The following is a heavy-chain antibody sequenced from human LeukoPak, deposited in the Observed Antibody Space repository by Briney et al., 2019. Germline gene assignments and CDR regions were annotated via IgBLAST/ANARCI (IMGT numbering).Heavy chain of an antibody. V-gene: IGHV3-15*01. CDR1: GFTFSNAW. D-gene: IGHD4-17*01. Sequence: GGSLRLSCAASGFTFSNAWMSWVRQAPGKGLEWVGRIKSKTEGGTTDYAAPVKGRFTISRDDSKNTLYLQMNSLKTEDTAVYYCTTSPAYGDQDYWGLGTLATVSS. CDR2: IKSKTEGGTT. CDR3: TTSPAYGDQDY. J-gene: IGHJ4*02.